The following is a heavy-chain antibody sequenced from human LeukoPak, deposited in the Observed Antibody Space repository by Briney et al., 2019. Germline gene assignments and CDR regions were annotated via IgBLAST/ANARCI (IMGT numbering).Heavy chain of an antibody. CDR3: ARDYRDYSGYNWFDP. CDR2: ISAYNGNT. Sequence: ASVKVSCKASGYTFTSFALSWVRQAPGQGLEWMGWISAYNGNTNYAQKLQGRVTMTTDTSTSTAYMELRSLRSDDTAVYYCARDYRDYSGYNWFDPWGQGTLVTVSS. J-gene: IGHJ5*02. CDR1: GYTFTSFA. V-gene: IGHV1-18*01. D-gene: IGHD4-11*01.